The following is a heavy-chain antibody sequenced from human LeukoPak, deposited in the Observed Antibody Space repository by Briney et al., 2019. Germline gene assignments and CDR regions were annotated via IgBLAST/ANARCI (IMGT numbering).Heavy chain of an antibody. Sequence: ASVKVSCKASEGTLSSYAISWVRQAPGQGLKWMGRIIPIFGIANYPQKFQGRVTITADKSTSTAYMELSSLRSEDTAVYYCARGHPTVVPAASMDVWGQGTTVTVSS. J-gene: IGHJ6*02. CDR3: ARGHPTVVPAASMDV. CDR1: EGTLSSYA. D-gene: IGHD2-2*01. V-gene: IGHV1-69*04. CDR2: IIPIFGIA.